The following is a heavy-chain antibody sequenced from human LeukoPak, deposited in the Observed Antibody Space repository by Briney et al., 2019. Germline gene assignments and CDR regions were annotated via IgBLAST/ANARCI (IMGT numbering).Heavy chain of an antibody. D-gene: IGHD6-13*01. Sequence: GASVKVSCKASGYTFTSYGISWVRQAPGQGLEWMGWISAYNGNTNYAQKLQGRVTMTTGTSTSTAYMELRSLRSDDTAVYYCARVTGIAAAGRNFDYWGQGTLVTVSS. CDR2: ISAYNGNT. V-gene: IGHV1-18*01. CDR1: GYTFTSYG. CDR3: ARVTGIAAAGRNFDY. J-gene: IGHJ4*02.